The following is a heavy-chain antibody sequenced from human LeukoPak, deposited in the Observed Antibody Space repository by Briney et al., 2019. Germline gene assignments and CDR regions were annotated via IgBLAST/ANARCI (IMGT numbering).Heavy chain of an antibody. CDR2: IYYSGST. CDR3: ARGINGAKWLVPYYFDY. V-gene: IGHV4-34*01. D-gene: IGHD6-19*01. CDR1: GGSFSAYY. Sequence: SETLSLTCAVYGGSFSAYYWGWIRQPPGKGLEWIGSIYYSGSTYYNPSLKSRVTISVDTSKSLFSLKLSSVTAADTAVYYCARGINGAKWLVPYYFDYWGHGTLVTVPS. J-gene: IGHJ4*01.